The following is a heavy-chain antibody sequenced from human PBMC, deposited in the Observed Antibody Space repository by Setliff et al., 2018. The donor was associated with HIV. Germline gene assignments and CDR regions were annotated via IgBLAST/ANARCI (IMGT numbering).Heavy chain of an antibody. D-gene: IGHD2-15*01. CDR2: INTNTGNP. CDR1: GYTFTSYG. J-gene: IGHJ4*02. Sequence: KVSCKASGYTFTSYGMNWVRQAPGQGLEWMGWINTNTGNPTYAQGFTGRFVFSLDTSVSTTYLQISSLKAEDTAVYYCARGYCSGGTCYAGLFDSWGRGTLFSVSS. V-gene: IGHV7-4-1*02. CDR3: ARGYCSGGTCYAGLFDS.